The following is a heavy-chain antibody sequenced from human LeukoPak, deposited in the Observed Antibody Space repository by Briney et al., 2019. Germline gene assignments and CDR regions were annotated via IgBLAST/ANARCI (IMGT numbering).Heavy chain of an antibody. Sequence: GESLKISCKASGYTFNNYWIGWVRQMPGKGLEWMGIIYPGDSDTTYSPSFQGQVTISADKSISTAYLQWSSLKASDTAMYYCASGNSEQPVWATFDYWGQGTLVTVSS. CDR2: IYPGDSDT. V-gene: IGHV5-51*01. D-gene: IGHD6-6*01. CDR1: GYTFNNYW. CDR3: ASGNSEQPVWATFDY. J-gene: IGHJ4*02.